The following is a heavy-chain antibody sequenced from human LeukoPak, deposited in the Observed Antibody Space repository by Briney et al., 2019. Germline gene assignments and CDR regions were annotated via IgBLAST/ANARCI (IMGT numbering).Heavy chain of an antibody. D-gene: IGHD6-19*01. J-gene: IGHJ6*03. V-gene: IGHV4-61*02. CDR1: GGSISSGSYY. CDR3: AKECVVAGTGTRTEEKYYYYYMDV. CDR2: IYTSGST. Sequence: SETLSLTCTVSGGSISSGSYYWSWIRQPAGKGLEWIGRIYTSGSTNYNPSLKSRATISVDTSKNQFSLKLSSVTAADTAVYYCAKECVVAGTGTRTEEKYYYYYMDVWGKGTTVTVSS.